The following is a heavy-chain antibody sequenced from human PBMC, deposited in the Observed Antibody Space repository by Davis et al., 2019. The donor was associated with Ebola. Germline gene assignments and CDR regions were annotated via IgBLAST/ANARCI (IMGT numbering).Heavy chain of an antibody. CDR1: GGSISSSNW. CDR2: IYHSGST. Sequence: MPSETLSLTCAVSGGSISSSNWWSWVRQPPGKGLEWTGEIYHSGSTNYNPSLKSRVTISVDTSKNQFSLKLSSVTAADTAVYYCARAGIAAAGPRNAFDIWGQGTMVTVSS. CDR3: ARAGIAAAGPRNAFDI. V-gene: IGHV4-4*02. J-gene: IGHJ3*02. D-gene: IGHD6-13*01.